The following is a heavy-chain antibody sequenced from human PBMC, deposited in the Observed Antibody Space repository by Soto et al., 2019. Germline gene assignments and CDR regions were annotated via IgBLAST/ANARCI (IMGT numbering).Heavy chain of an antibody. CDR3: ARDSSTTNPV. V-gene: IGHV1-8*01. Sequence: VASVKVSFKTSGYTFTDYDINWLRQATGQGLEWMGWMNPNSGNTGYAQKFQGRVSMTRNTATSTAYMELSSLRSDDTAIYYCARDSSTTNPVWGQGTMVTVSS. CDR2: MNPNSGNT. D-gene: IGHD2-2*01. J-gene: IGHJ3*01. CDR1: GYTFTDYD.